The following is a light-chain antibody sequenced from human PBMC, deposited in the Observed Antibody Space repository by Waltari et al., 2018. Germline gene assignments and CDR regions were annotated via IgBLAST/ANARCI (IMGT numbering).Light chain of an antibody. J-gene: IGKJ5*01. Sequence: TQLTQSPSSLSASVGDRVTITCRASQVILGYLAWYQQRPGTAPKFRIYATSTLRSGVPSRFSGSGSETDFTLTISDLQPEDFATYYCQQRKSYPITFGQGTRLEIK. CDR2: ATS. V-gene: IGKV1-9*01. CDR3: QQRKSYPIT. CDR1: QVILGY.